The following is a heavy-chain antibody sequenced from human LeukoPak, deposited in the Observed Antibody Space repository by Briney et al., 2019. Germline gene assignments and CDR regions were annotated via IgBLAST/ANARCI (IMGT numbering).Heavy chain of an antibody. V-gene: IGHV3-48*02. Sequence: GGSLRLSCAASGFTFSAYSMNWVRQPPGKGLGWISYIRSSDNTIFYADSVKGRFTISTDNAKNSLFLQMNSLRDEDTAVYYCARDHDWAFDYWGQGTLVTVSS. CDR1: GFTFSAYS. CDR2: IRSSDNTI. D-gene: IGHD3-9*01. CDR3: ARDHDWAFDY. J-gene: IGHJ4*02.